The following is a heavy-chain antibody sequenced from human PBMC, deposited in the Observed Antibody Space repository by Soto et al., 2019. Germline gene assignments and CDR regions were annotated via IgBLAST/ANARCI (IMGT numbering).Heavy chain of an antibody. CDR2: ISGSGGST. D-gene: IGHD6-19*01. CDR3: AKRRSSGWYGGMDV. Sequence: EVQLLESGGGLVQPGGSLRLSCAASGFTFSSYAMSWVRQAPGKWLEWVSAISGSGGSTYYADSVKGRFTISRDNSKNTLYLQMNSLRAEDTAVYYCAKRRSSGWYGGMDVWGQGNTVTVSS. CDR1: GFTFSSYA. V-gene: IGHV3-23*01. J-gene: IGHJ6*02.